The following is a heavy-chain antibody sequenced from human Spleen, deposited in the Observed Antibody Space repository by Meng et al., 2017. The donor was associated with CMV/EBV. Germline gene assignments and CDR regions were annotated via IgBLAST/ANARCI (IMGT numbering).Heavy chain of an antibody. CDR2: ISFNGNKK. CDR3: ARDLQAAAYSTGWSSY. D-gene: IGHD6-19*01. Sequence: SGFTFNTYALHWVRQAPGKGLEWAAVISFNGNKKYYADSMKGRFTISRDNSKNTLYLQMNSLRPEDTAVYFCARDLQAAAYSTGWSSYWGQGILVTV. J-gene: IGHJ4*02. V-gene: IGHV3-30*04. CDR1: GFTFNTYA.